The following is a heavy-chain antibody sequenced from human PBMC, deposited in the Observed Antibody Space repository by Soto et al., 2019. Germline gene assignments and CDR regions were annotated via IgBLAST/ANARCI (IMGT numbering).Heavy chain of an antibody. J-gene: IGHJ4*02. V-gene: IGHV3-74*01. CDR1: GFTFSYHW. CDR2: INKDGSER. Sequence: GGSLRLSCAASGFTFSYHWMHWFRQVPGKGLVWVSRINKDGSERDYADSVKGRFTISRDNAKNMLYLQMNSLRAEDTAVYYCAGDISWNQADYWGQGILVTVSS. D-gene: IGHD1-1*01. CDR3: AGDISWNQADY.